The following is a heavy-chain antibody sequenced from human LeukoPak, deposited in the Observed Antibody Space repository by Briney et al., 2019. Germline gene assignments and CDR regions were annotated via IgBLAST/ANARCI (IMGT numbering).Heavy chain of an antibody. CDR1: GFTFSCFA. V-gene: IGHV3-64D*09. CDR3: VKDLRSDFMGVLSRYLSY. D-gene: IGHD2/OR15-2a*01. Sequence: PGGSLRLSCSASGFTFSCFAMHWVRQAPGKGLEYVAAICRNGGSTYYADSVKGRFAISRDKSKSTLYLQMSSLRAEDTAVYLCVKDLRSDFMGVLSRYLSYWGQGTLVTVSS. J-gene: IGHJ4*02. CDR2: ICRNGGST.